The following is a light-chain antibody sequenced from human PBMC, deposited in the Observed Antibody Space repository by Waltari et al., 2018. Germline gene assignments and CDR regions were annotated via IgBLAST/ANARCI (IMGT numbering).Light chain of an antibody. CDR3: QQYNSDSWT. CDR1: QSGGTW. CDR2: KVS. Sequence: DIQMTQSPSTLSASVGDRITFTCRASQSGGTWFAWFQQKPGNAPNLLNYKVSNLESGVPARFRAAGSGTEFTLPISSLQRDDFATYYCQQYNSDSWTFGQGTKVE. V-gene: IGKV1-5*03. J-gene: IGKJ1*01.